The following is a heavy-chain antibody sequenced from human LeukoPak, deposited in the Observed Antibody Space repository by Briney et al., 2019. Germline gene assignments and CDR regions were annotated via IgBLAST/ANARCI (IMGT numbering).Heavy chain of an antibody. J-gene: IGHJ5*02. CDR2: FDPEDGET. CDR3: ATSPNFRARDPNSIAAAGIDP. D-gene: IGHD6-13*01. Sequence: ASVKVSCKVSGYTLTELSMHWVRQAPGKGLEWMGGFDPEDGETIYAQKFQGRVTMTEDTSTDTAYMELSSLRSEDTAVYYCATSPNFRARDPNSIAAAGIDPWGQGTLVTVSS. CDR1: GYTLTELS. V-gene: IGHV1-24*01.